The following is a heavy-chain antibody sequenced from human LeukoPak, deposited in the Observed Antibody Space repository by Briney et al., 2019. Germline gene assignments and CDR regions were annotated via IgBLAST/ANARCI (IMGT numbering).Heavy chain of an antibody. CDR2: INWNGGST. D-gene: IGHD3-3*01. CDR3: ARAYDFWSGLDPSDY. CDR1: GFTFDDYD. J-gene: IGHJ4*02. Sequence: GGSLRLSCAASGFTFDDYDMSWVRQAPGKGLEWVSGINWNGGSTGYADSVKGRFTISRDNAKNSLYLQMNSLRAEDTALYYCARAYDFWSGLDPSDYWGQGTLVTVSS. V-gene: IGHV3-20*04.